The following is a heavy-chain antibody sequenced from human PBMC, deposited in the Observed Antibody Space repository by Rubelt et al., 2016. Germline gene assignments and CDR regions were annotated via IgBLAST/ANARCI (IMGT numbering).Heavy chain of an antibody. CDR3: ARSLAAGCHMDV. CDR1: GGSFSFYY. CDR2: INHSGNT. J-gene: IGHJ6*03. V-gene: IGHV4-34*01. Sequence: QVQLQQWGAGLLKTSETLSLTCAVSGGSFSFYYWSWIRQPPGKGLEWIGEINHSGNTNYNPSLKSRVTISVDTSKTQFPLRLGAVTAADTAGYCCARSLAAGCHMDVWGKGTTVTVSS. D-gene: IGHD2-8*01.